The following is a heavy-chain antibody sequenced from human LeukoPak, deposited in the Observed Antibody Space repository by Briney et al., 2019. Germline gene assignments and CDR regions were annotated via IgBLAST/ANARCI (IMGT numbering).Heavy chain of an antibody. Sequence: GGSLRLSCAASGFTFSDRSMNWVRQAPGKGLEWVANIKQDGSKKNYVDSVKGRFTISRDNAKNSLYLQMNSLRVEDTAVYYCAGRSGSFDYWGQGTLVTVSS. V-gene: IGHV3-7*01. CDR1: GFTFSDRS. CDR3: AGRSGSFDY. CDR2: IKQDGSKK. J-gene: IGHJ4*02. D-gene: IGHD3-10*01.